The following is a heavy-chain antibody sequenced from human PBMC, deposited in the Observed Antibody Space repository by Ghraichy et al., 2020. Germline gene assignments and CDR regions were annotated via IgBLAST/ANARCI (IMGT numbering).Heavy chain of an antibody. Sequence: LSLTCAASGFIFSRYWMSWVRQAPGKWLEWVANIKEDGGEKYFLDSVRRRFTISRDNAKNSLFLQMNNLRAEDTGVYYCARDLGLGSPSDYWGQGTVVTVSS. V-gene: IGHV3-7*01. CDR3: ARDLGLGSPSDY. CDR1: GFIFSRYW. J-gene: IGHJ4*02. CDR2: IKEDGGEK. D-gene: IGHD7-27*01.